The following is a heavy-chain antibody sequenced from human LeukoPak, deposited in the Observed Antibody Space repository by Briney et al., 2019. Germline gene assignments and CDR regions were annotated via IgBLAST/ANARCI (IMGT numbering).Heavy chain of an antibody. J-gene: IGHJ4*02. CDR3: ARVPSGGPFDY. CDR2: ISAYNGNT. Sequence: ASVKVSCKASGYNFTSYGISWVRQAPGQGLEWMGWISAYNGNTNYAQRLQGRVTMTTDTSTSTAYMELRSLTSDDTAVYYCARVPSGGPFDYWGQGTLVTVSS. D-gene: IGHD2-15*01. CDR1: GYNFTSYG. V-gene: IGHV1-18*01.